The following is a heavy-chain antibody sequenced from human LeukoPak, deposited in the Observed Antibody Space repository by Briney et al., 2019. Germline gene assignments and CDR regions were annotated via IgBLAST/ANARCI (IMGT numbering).Heavy chain of an antibody. Sequence: VLLGGSLRLSCAASGFTFSSYWMSWVRQAPGKGLEWVANIKQEGSEKYYVDSVKGRFTISRDNAKNSLYLQMNSLRAEDTAVYFCARDQGIWAAAGFGSWDAFDIWGQGTMVTVSS. CDR1: GFTFSSYW. J-gene: IGHJ3*02. CDR3: ARDQGIWAAAGFGSWDAFDI. V-gene: IGHV3-7*01. CDR2: IKQEGSEK. D-gene: IGHD6-13*01.